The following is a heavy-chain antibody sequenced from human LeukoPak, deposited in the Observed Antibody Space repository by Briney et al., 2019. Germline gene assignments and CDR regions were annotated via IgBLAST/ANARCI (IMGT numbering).Heavy chain of an antibody. D-gene: IGHD2-15*01. CDR1: GLTLSNVW. J-gene: IGHJ1*01. CDR2: IRSQTAGGTT. Sequence: PGGSLRLSCAVSGLTLSNVWMNWVRQAPGKGLEWVGCIRSQTAGGTTDFAAPVKGRFSISRDDSKNSLYLQMNSLTSEDTAVYYCAHGSAQYYEYWGQGTLVTVSS. V-gene: IGHV3-15*07. CDR3: AHGSAQYYEY.